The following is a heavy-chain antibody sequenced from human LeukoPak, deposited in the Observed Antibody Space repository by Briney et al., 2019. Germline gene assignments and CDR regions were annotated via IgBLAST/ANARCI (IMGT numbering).Heavy chain of an antibody. D-gene: IGHD3-3*01. J-gene: IGHJ6*03. CDR1: GCTISSHY. V-gene: IGHV4-59*11. CDR3: ARGSDTLFGVDGYYMDV. CDR2: IYTSGST. Sequence: NTSETLSLTCTGSGCTISSHYGRWIRQPPGKGLEGSGYIYTSGSTNYTLSLKCRVTMLLDMSKNQSSLKLSSVTAADTAVYYCARGSDTLFGVDGYYMDVWGKGTTVTVSS.